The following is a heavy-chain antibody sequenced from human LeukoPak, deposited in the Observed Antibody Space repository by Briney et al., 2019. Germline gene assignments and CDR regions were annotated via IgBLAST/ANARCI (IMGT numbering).Heavy chain of an antibody. CDR2: ISSSSSYI. Sequence: GGSLRLSCAASGFTFSSYSMNWVRQAPGKGLEWVSSISSSSSYIYYADSVKGRFTISRDNAKNSLYLLMNSLRAEDTAVYYCARGIVATIGGDYWGQGNLVTVSS. J-gene: IGHJ4*02. CDR1: GFTFSSYS. CDR3: ARGIVATIGGDY. D-gene: IGHD5-12*01. V-gene: IGHV3-21*01.